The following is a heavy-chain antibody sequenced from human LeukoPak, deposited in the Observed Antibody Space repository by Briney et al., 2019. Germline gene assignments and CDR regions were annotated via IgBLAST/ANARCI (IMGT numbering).Heavy chain of an antibody. CDR2: INSNSGGT. Sequence: ASVKVSCKASGYTFTGYYIHWVRQAPGQGLEWMGWINSNSGGTNYAQKFRDRVTMTRDTSISTAYMELSRLTSDDTAVYFCARDDSVSSRNAFDIWGQGTVVTVSS. J-gene: IGHJ3*02. V-gene: IGHV1-2*02. CDR3: ARDDSVSSRNAFDI. CDR1: GYTFTGYY. D-gene: IGHD5/OR15-5a*01.